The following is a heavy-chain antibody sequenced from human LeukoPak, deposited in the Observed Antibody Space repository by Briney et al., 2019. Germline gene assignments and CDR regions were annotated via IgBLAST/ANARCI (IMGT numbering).Heavy chain of an antibody. J-gene: IGHJ4*02. V-gene: IGHV4-34*09. CDR2: IYYSGST. CDR3: ARVDGDYVGGYYFDY. D-gene: IGHD4-17*01. Sequence: PSETLSLTCAVYGGSFSGYYWSWIRQPPGKGLEWIGYIYYSGSTYYNPSLKSRVTISVDTSKNQFSLKLSSVTAADTAVYYCARVDGDYVGGYYFDYWGQGTLVTVSS. CDR1: GGSFSGYY.